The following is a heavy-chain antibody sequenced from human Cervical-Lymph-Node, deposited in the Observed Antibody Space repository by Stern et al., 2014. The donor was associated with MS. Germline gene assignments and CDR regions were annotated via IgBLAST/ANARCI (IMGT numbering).Heavy chain of an antibody. CDR3: ARATDL. J-gene: IGHJ5*02. V-gene: IGHV4-59*01. CDR2: IYYRGNT. Sequence: VQLVESGPGLLRPSETLSLTCTVSGSSITSYYWSWIRQPPGKGLEGIGYIYYRGNTNYNASLKGRVAISIGTSKAQFSLRLSSVTAADTAVYYCARATDLWGQGTLVTVSS. CDR1: GSSITSYY.